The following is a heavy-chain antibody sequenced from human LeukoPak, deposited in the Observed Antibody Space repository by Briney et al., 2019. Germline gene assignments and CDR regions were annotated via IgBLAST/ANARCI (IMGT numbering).Heavy chain of an antibody. CDR3: ARDRTRTGYSSGWYHDY. V-gene: IGHV1-2*02. Sequence: GASVKVSCKASGYTFTGYYMHWVRQAPGQGLEWMGWINPNSGGTNYAQKFQDRVTMTRDTSISTAYMELSRLRSDDTAVYYCARDRTRTGYSSGWYHDYWGQGTLVTVSS. D-gene: IGHD6-19*01. J-gene: IGHJ4*02. CDR2: INPNSGGT. CDR1: GYTFTGYY.